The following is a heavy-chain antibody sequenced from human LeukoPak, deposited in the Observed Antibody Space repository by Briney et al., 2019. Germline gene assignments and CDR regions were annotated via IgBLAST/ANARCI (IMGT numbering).Heavy chain of an antibody. Sequence: ASVKVSCKAFGYTFTSNYMHWVRQAPGQGPEWMGVISPSGGSTTYAQKFQGRVTLTRDMSTSTDYLELSSLRSEDTAVYYCARDLRGAVSRYMDVWGKGTTVTISS. CDR1: GYTFTSNY. D-gene: IGHD6-19*01. CDR2: ISPSGGST. J-gene: IGHJ6*03. CDR3: ARDLRGAVSRYMDV. V-gene: IGHV1-46*01.